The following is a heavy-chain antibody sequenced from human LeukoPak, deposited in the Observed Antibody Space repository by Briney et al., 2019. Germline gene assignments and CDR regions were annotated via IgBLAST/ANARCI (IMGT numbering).Heavy chain of an antibody. CDR2: ISYDGSNK. V-gene: IGHV3-30-3*01. CDR1: GFTFSSYA. Sequence: GGSLRLSCAASGFTFSSYAMHWVRQAPGKGLEWVAVISYDGSNKYYADSVKGRFTISRDNSKNTLYLQMNSLRAEDTAVYYCAKELLWFGELFSLFDYWGQGTLVTVSS. CDR3: AKELLWFGELFSLFDY. D-gene: IGHD3-10*01. J-gene: IGHJ4*02.